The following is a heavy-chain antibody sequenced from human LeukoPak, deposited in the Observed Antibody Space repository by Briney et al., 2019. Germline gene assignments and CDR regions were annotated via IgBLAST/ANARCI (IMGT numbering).Heavy chain of an antibody. CDR1: GFTLSVYE. V-gene: IGHV3-48*03. CDR3: AKYGDYQYYVSVDV. J-gene: IGHJ6*02. CDR2: ISRSGLSM. Sequence: PGGSLTLSCAASGFTLSVYELIWVRQAPGEGLEWVSYISRSGLSMYYPDSVKGRFSISRDNARNSLFLQMNSLRAEDTAVYYCAKYGDYQYYVSVDVWGQGTTVTVSS. D-gene: IGHD4-17*01.